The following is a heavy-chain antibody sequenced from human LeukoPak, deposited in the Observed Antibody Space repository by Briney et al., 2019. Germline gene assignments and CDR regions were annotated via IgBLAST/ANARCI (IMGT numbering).Heavy chain of an antibody. J-gene: IGHJ6*03. CDR3: AKGARWFGQLLYYYYYMDV. CDR1: GFTFNNYG. V-gene: IGHV3-30*02. CDR2: IRYNGNNQ. Sequence: GGSLRLSCAASGFTFNNYGMHWVRQAPGKGLEWVAFIRYNGNNQYYADSVKGRFTISRDNSKNTLYLQMNSLRAEDTAVYYCAKGARWFGQLLYYYYYMDVWGKGTTVTISS. D-gene: IGHD3-10*01.